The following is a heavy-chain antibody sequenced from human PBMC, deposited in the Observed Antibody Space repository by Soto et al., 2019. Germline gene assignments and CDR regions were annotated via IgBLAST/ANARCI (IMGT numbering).Heavy chain of an antibody. CDR3: AKDPEFVFDP. J-gene: IGHJ5*02. CDR2: ISYDGSNK. V-gene: IGHV3-30*18. CDR1: GFTFSSYG. Sequence: GGSLRLSCGSSGFTFSSYGMHWVRQAPGKGLEWVAVISYDGSNKYYADSVKGRFTISRDNSKNTLYLQMNSLRAEDTAVYYCAKDPEFVFDPWGQGTLVTVSS.